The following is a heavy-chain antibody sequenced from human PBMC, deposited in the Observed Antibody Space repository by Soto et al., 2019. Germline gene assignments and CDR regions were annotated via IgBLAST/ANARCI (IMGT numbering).Heavy chain of an antibody. V-gene: IGHV4-30-4*08. CDR1: GGSISSEYYH. J-gene: IGHJ6*02. CDR3: AREDDGGDRDYYGLDV. Sequence: QVQLQQSGPGLVKPSQTLSLTCSVSGGSISSEYYHWTWIRQSPGKGLEWIGYIHYSGSILYNPSFKSRITMSVDTSKNQFSLQLGSVSAADTAVYFCAREDDGGDRDYYGLDVWGQGTTVTVSS. CDR2: IHYSGSI. D-gene: IGHD2-21*02.